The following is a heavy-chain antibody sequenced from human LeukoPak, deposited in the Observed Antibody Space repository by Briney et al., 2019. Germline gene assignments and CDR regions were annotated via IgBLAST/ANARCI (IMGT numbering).Heavy chain of an antibody. CDR2: FDPEDGET. J-gene: IGHJ4*02. D-gene: IGHD3-10*01. CDR3: ARDRWFGELQCDY. Sequence: GASVKVSCKVSGYTLTELSMHWVRQAPGKGLEWMGGFDPEDGETIYAQKFQGRVTMTEDTSASTAYMELSRLRSEDTAVYYCARDRWFGELQCDYWGQGTLVTVSS. V-gene: IGHV1-24*01. CDR1: GYTLTELS.